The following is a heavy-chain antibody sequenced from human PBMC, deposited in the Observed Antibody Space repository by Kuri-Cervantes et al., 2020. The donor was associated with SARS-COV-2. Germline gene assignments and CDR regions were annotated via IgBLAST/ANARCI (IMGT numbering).Heavy chain of an antibody. CDR2: ISAASTII. CDR1: GFTFSNAW. J-gene: IGHJ4*02. V-gene: IGHV3-48*02. Sequence: GESLKISCAASGFTFSNAWMNWVRQAPGKGLEWVSCISAASTIIHYADSVKGRFTISRDNAKNSLYLQMNSLRDEDTAVYYCARDSGSHPHWGQGTLVTVSS. CDR3: ARDSGSHPH. D-gene: IGHD1-26*01.